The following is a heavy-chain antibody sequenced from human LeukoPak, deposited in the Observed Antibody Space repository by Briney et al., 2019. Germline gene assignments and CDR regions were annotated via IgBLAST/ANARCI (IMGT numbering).Heavy chain of an antibody. CDR1: GFTFSSYA. CDR3: ATKTSYGDRYFDY. D-gene: IGHD4-17*01. V-gene: IGHV3-23*01. Sequence: PGGSLRLSCAASGFTFSSYAMSWVRQAPGKGLEWVSAISGTTGTTFYADSVKGRFTISRDNPKNALFLQMNSLRAEDTAVYYCATKTSYGDRYFDYWGQGTLVTVSS. J-gene: IGHJ4*02. CDR2: ISGTTGTT.